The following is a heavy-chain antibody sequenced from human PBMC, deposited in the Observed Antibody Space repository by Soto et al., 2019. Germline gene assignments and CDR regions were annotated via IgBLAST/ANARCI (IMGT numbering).Heavy chain of an antibody. CDR3: ARVYNWHYSL. V-gene: IGHV4-34*01. D-gene: IGHD1-7*01. CDR2: IYDSGIT. CDR1: GVSLSGYY. J-gene: IGHJ4*02. Sequence: SETLSLTCSVYGVSLSGYYWSWIRQPPGKGLEWIGDIYDSGITNYNSSLKSRVTISVDTSKNQFSLKLSSVTAADTAVYYCARVYNWHYSLWGQGTLVTVSS.